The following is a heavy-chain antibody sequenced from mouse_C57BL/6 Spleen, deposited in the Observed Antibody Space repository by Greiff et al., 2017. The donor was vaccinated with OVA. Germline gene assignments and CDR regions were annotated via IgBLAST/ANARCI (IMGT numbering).Heavy chain of an antibody. J-gene: IGHJ4*01. CDR3: ARCYDYDVDYAMDY. V-gene: IGHV2-9-1*01. CDR1: GFSLTSYA. D-gene: IGHD2-4*01. CDR2: IWTGGGT. Sequence: VQLQQSGPGLVAPSQSLSITCTVSGFSLTSYAISWVRQPPGKGLEWLGVIWTGGGTNYNSALKSRLSISKDNSKSQVFLKMNSLQTDDTARYYCARCYDYDVDYAMDYWGQGTSVTVSS.